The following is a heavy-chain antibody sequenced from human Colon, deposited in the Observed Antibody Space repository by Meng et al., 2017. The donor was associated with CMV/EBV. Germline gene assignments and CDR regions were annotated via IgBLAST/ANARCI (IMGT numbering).Heavy chain of an antibody. CDR1: EFTFSRYS. V-gene: IGHV3-21*01. J-gene: IGHJ4*02. D-gene: IGHD2-15*01. Sequence: GESLKISCAASEFTFSRYSMNWLRQAPGKGLEWVSSISSGSSFIYYPDSVRGRFTISRDDATNSLYLQMNSLRVEDTAVYYCTRDRLEGDYSGPGYWGQGTLVTVSS. CDR3: TRDRLEGDYSGPGY. CDR2: ISSGSSFI.